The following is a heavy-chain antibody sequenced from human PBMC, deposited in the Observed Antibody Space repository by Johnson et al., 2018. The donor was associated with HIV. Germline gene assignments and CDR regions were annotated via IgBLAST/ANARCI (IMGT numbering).Heavy chain of an antibody. V-gene: IGHV3-30*19. CDR2: ISYAGSNK. CDR3: ASPATQQLVPVDAFDI. Sequence: QMLLVESGGGVVQPGGSLRLSCAASGFTFSSYGLHWVRQAPGQGLAWVAVISYAGSNKYYAESVTGRFTISRDNSKNTLYLQMNSLRAEDTAVYYCASPATQQLVPVDAFDIWGQGTMVTVSS. J-gene: IGHJ3*02. D-gene: IGHD6-13*01. CDR1: GFTFSSYG.